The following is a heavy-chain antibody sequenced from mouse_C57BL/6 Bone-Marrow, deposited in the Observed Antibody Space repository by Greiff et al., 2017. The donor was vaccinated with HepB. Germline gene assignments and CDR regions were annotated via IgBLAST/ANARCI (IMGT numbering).Heavy chain of an antibody. Sequence: EVKLQQSGPELVKPGASVKISCKASGYTFTDYYMNWVKQSHGKSLEWIGDINPNNGGTSYNQKFKGKATLTVDKSSSTAYMELRSLTSEDSAVYYCARTDSSGYDYWGQGTTLTVSS. CDR2: INPNNGGT. D-gene: IGHD3-2*02. V-gene: IGHV1-26*01. J-gene: IGHJ2*01. CDR1: GYTFTDYY. CDR3: ARTDSSGYDY.